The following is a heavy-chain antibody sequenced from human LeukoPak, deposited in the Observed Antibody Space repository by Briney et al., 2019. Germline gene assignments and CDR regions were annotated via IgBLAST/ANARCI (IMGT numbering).Heavy chain of an antibody. Sequence: SSETLSLTCTVSSGSISTSNYYWGWVRQPPGKGLEWIGEINHSGSTNYNPSLKIRVTILVDTSETQFSLKLSAVTAADTAVYYCARRRRGLQRPFDYWGQGTLVTVSS. CDR3: ARRRRGLQRPFDY. CDR2: INHSGST. CDR1: SGSISTSNYY. D-gene: IGHD4-11*01. J-gene: IGHJ4*02. V-gene: IGHV4-39*07.